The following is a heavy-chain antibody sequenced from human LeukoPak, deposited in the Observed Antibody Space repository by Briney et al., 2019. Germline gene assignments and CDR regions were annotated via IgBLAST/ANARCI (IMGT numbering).Heavy chain of an antibody. CDR3: ARVLVVVPAAKVAVDY. CDR2: IYYSGST. D-gene: IGHD2-2*01. V-gene: IGHV4-59*01. J-gene: IGHJ4*02. CDR1: GGSISSYY. Sequence: SETLSLTCTVSGGSISSYYWSWIRQPPGKGLEWIGYIYYSGSTNYNPSLKSRVTISVDTSKNQFSLKLSSVTAADTAVYYCARVLVVVPAAKVAVDYWGQGTLVTVSS.